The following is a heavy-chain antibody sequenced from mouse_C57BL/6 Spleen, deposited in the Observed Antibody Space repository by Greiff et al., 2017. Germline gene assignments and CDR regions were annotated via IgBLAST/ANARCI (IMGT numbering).Heavy chain of an antibody. J-gene: IGHJ3*01. CDR2: INPNNGGT. CDR3: ASPDSSGYVRFAY. D-gene: IGHD3-2*02. V-gene: IGHV1-26*01. CDR1: GYTFTDYY. Sequence: EVQLQQSGPELVKPGASVKISCKASGYTFTDYYMNWVKQSHGKSLEWIGDINPNNGGTSYNQKFKGKATLTVDKSSSTAYMELRSLTSEDSAVYYCASPDSSGYVRFAYWGQGTLVTVSA.